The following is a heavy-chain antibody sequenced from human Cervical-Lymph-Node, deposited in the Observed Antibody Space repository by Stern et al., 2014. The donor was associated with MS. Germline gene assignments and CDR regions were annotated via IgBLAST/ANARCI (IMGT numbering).Heavy chain of an antibody. CDR1: GFTFSTYG. J-gene: IGHJ6*02. CDR3: AKPAPIFGVAPRFSGMDV. V-gene: IGHV3-30*18. Sequence: VQLVESGGGVVQPGRSLRLSCAASGFTFSTYGIHWVRQAPGKGLEWVAAVSYDGSDKYYADSVKGRFTISRDNSNNTLYLQMNSLRAEDTAVYYCAKPAPIFGVAPRFSGMDVWGQGTTVTVSS. CDR2: VSYDGSDK. D-gene: IGHD3-3*01.